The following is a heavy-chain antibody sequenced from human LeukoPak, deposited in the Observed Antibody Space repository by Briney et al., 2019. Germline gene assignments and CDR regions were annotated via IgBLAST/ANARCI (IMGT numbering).Heavy chain of an antibody. J-gene: IGHJ4*02. D-gene: IGHD1-1*01. V-gene: IGHV4-4*02. CDR2: IYHSGST. CDR1: GGSISSSNW. Sequence: SETLSLTCAVSGGSISSSNWWSWVRPPPGKGLEWIGEIYHSGSTNYNPSLKSRVTISVDKSKNQFSLKLSSVTAADTAVYYCAREERRSWYFDYWGQGTLVTVSS. CDR3: AREERRSWYFDY.